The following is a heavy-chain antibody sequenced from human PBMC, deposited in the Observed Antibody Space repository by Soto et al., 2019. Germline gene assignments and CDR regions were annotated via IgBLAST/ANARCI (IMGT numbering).Heavy chain of an antibody. V-gene: IGHV3-30*04. Sequence: GGSLRLSCEASGFTFGNYAMHWVRQAPGKGLEWVAVTSFDGSDKYNADSVKGRFTISRDNSKNTLYLQMSSLRPEDTGVYFCARAVGMTTVNLDYWGQGTLVTVSS. CDR3: ARAVGMTTVNLDY. J-gene: IGHJ4*02. CDR2: TSFDGSDK. D-gene: IGHD1-26*01. CDR1: GFTFGNYA.